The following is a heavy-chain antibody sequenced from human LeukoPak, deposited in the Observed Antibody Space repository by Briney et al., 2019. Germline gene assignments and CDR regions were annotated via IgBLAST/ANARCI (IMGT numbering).Heavy chain of an antibody. V-gene: IGHV3-48*01. J-gene: IGHJ4*02. CDR2: ISSSSSTI. Sequence: GGSLRLSCAASGFTFSSYSMNWVRQAPGKGLEWVSYISSSSSTIYYADSVKGRFTISRDNAKNPLYLQMNSLRAEDTAVYYCARDLWQQMIQGYDYWGQGTLVTVSS. CDR3: ARDLWQQMIQGYDY. D-gene: IGHD6-13*01. CDR1: GFTFSSYS.